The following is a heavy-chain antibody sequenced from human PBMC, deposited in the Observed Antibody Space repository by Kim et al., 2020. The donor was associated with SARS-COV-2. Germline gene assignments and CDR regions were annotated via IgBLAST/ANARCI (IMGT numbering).Heavy chain of an antibody. CDR3: ARQWVFGVVISNWFDP. V-gene: IGHV4-39*01. CDR1: GGSISSSSYY. CDR2: IYYSGST. Sequence: SETLSLTCTVSGGSISSSSYYWGWIRQPPGKGLEWIGSIYYSGSTYYNPSLKSRVTISVDTSKNQFSLKLSSVTAADTAVYYCARQWVFGVVISNWFDPWGQGTLVTVSS. J-gene: IGHJ5*02. D-gene: IGHD3-3*01.